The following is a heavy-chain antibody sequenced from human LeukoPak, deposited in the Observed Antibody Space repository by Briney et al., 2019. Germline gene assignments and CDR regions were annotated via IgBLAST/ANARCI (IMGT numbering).Heavy chain of an antibody. V-gene: IGHV3-23*01. CDR2: ISGSGGST. Sequence: GGSLRLSCAASGFTFSSYAMSWVRQAPGKGLEWVSAISGSGGSTYYADSVKGRFTISRDNSKNTLYLQMNSLRAEDTAVYYCAKEAGYSSWHDSWFDPWGQGTLVTVSS. J-gene: IGHJ5*02. CDR3: AKEAGYSSWHDSWFDP. D-gene: IGHD6-13*01. CDR1: GFTFSSYA.